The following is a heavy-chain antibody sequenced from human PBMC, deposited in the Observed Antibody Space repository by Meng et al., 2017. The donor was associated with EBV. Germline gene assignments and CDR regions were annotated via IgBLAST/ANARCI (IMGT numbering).Heavy chain of an antibody. CDR2: IIPIFGTA. D-gene: IGHD6-13*01. V-gene: IGHV1-69*06. J-gene: IGHJ4*02. CDR3: ARAEIAAAGRLDY. CDR1: GGTFSSYS. Sequence: GLLARAGGGVKRPGSSVKVSCKASGGTFSSYSISCVRQAPGQGLEWMGGIIPIFGTANYAQKFQGRVTITADKSTSTAYMELSSLRSEDTAVYYCARAEIAAAGRLDYWGQGTLVTVSS.